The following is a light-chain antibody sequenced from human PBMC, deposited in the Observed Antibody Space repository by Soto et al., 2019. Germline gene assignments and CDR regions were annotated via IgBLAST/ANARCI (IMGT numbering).Light chain of an antibody. J-gene: IGLJ2*01. Sequence: QSALTQPASVSGSPGQSITISCTGTSSDVGTYNYVSWYQQHPGKAPKLMIYEVTTRPSVVSDRFSGSKSGNTASLTSSGLQHEDEADYYCSSYTSGSTLVVFGGGTKVTVL. V-gene: IGLV2-14*01. CDR3: SSYTSGSTLVV. CDR1: SSDVGTYNY. CDR2: EVT.